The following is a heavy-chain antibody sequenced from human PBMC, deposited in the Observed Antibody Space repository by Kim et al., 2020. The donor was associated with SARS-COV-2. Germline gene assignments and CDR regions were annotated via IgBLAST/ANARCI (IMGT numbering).Heavy chain of an antibody. CDR3: ARRAGVGGYYPFDY. Sequence: SETLSLTCTVSGGSISGASYYWSWIRQYPGKGLEWLGYIYYTGDSYNNPSLKSRIVISVDTSKNQFSLKLSSLTAADTAVYYCARRAGVGGYYPFDYLG. CDR2: IYYTGDS. J-gene: IGHJ4*01. V-gene: IGHV4-31*03. CDR1: GGSISGASYY. D-gene: IGHD3-10*01.